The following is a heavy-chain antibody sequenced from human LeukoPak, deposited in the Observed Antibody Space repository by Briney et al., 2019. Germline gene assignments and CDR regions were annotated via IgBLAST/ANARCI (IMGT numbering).Heavy chain of an antibody. CDR1: GYTFSGYY. CDR2: MNPNSGAT. CDR3: PRSGITTIPNFDY. J-gene: IGHJ4*02. Sequence: ASVKVSCKASGYTFSGYYIHWVRQAPGQGLEWMGWMNPNSGATNNAQKFQGRVTLSRDTSISTAYMELRKLRSDDTAVHYCPRSGITTIPNFDYWGQGTLVTVPS. D-gene: IGHD1/OR15-1a*01. V-gene: IGHV1-2*02.